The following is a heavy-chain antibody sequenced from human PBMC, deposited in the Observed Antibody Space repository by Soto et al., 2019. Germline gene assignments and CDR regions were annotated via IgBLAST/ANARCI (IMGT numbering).Heavy chain of an antibody. CDR3: ARVVYGDYGGKEYGMDV. CDR2: MNPNSGNT. Sequence: QVQLVQSGAEVKKPGASVKVSCKASGYTFTSYDINWVRQATGQGLEWMGWMNPNSGNTGYAQKFQGRVSITRNTSISTAYMALSRQRSEDTAVYYCARVVYGDYGGKEYGMDVWGQGTTVTVSS. V-gene: IGHV1-8*01. D-gene: IGHD4-17*01. CDR1: GYTFTSYD. J-gene: IGHJ6*02.